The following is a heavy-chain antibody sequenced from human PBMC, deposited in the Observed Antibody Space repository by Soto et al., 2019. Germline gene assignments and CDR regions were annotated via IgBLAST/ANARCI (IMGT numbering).Heavy chain of an antibody. D-gene: IGHD2-2*01. J-gene: IGHJ4*02. V-gene: IGHV3-15*07. Sequence: EVQLVESGGGLVRPGGSLRLSCAGSGFTFSNAWMNWVRQAPGKGLEWVGRIKSKTTGGTTDYAAPVKGRFSISRDDSKNTVYLQMNSLKTEDTAVYYCRAAAYWGQGTLVIVYS. CDR2: IKSKTTGGTT. CDR1: GFTFSNAW. CDR3: RAAAY.